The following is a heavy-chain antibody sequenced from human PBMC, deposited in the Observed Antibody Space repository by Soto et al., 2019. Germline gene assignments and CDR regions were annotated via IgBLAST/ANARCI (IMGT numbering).Heavy chain of an antibody. J-gene: IGHJ6*02. D-gene: IGHD6-19*01. CDR2: INPSGGST. V-gene: IGHV1-46*01. Sequence: ASVKVSCKASGYTFTRYYMHWVRQAPGQGLEWMGIINPSGGSTSYAQKFQGRVTMTRDTSTSTVYMELSSLRSEDTAVYYCARDFTRTYNSGWYYYYYGMDVWGQGTTVTVSS. CDR3: ARDFTRTYNSGWYYYYYGMDV. CDR1: GYTFTRYY.